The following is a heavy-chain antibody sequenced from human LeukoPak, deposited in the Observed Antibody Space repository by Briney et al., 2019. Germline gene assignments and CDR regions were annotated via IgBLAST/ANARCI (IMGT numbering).Heavy chain of an antibody. CDR2: MNPNSGNT. Sequence: ASVKVSCKASGYTFTSYDINWVRQATGQGLQWMGWMNPNSGNTGYAQRFQGRVTMTRNTSISTAYMELSSLRPEDTAVYYCARTSWNDVYNWFDPWGQGTLVTVSS. V-gene: IGHV1-8*01. CDR1: GYTFTSYD. J-gene: IGHJ5*02. CDR3: ARTSWNDVYNWFDP. D-gene: IGHD1-1*01.